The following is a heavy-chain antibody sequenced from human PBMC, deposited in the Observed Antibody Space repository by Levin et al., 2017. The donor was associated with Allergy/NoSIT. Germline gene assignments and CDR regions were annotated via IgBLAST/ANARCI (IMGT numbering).Heavy chain of an antibody. V-gene: IGHV4-59*01. CDR3: ARYHCTAGTCYYFDY. CDR1: GGSISGYY. Sequence: SETLSLTCTVSGGSISGYYWSWIRQPPGKGLEWIGYMHYTGITHSNPSLKSRVTFSVDTSTNQFSLKLTSVTAADTAVYYCARYHCTAGTCYYFDYWGQGTPVTVSS. J-gene: IGHJ4*02. CDR2: MHYTGIT. D-gene: IGHD2-8*02.